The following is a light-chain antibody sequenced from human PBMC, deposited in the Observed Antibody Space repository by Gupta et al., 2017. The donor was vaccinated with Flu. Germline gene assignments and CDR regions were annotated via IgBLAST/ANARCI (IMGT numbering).Light chain of an antibody. CDR3: QQSYTSPPT. V-gene: IGKV1-39*01. J-gene: IGKJ2*01. CDR2: AAS. CDR1: QSISTS. Sequence: DIQMTQSPSSLSAFVGDRVTIACRASQSISTSLKWYQQKPGKAPKFLIYAASSLQSGVPSRFSGSGSGTDCTRTISSLQPEDVATYYCQQSYTSPPTFGQGTKLEIK.